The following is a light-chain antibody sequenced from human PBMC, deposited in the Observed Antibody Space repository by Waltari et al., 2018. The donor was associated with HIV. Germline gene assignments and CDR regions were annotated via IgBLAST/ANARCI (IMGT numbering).Light chain of an antibody. CDR3: SSYGDSLRVL. J-gene: IGLJ3*02. V-gene: IGLV2-8*01. CDR1: STAIRACNI. CDR2: EVT. Sequence: QSALTQPTSASGSLGHSVTISCTGSSTAIRACNIVYCVQHHPQNPPQLLLYEVTRPPSTASALVSGSRSGNTDFLTIAGRQADDAASYFGSSYGDSLRVLFGGGTNVTVL.